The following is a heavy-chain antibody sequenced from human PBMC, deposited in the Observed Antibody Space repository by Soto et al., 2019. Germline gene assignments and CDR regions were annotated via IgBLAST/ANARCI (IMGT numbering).Heavy chain of an antibody. CDR1: GGSFRDYY. CDR3: ARTSRFDS. Sequence: SETLSLTCAVYGGSFRDYYWSWVRQPPGKGLGWIGKINHSGSTNYNPSLKSRVTISVDTSKNQFSLKLSSVTAADTAVYYCARTSRFDSWGQGTLVTVSS. V-gene: IGHV4-34*01. CDR2: INHSGST. J-gene: IGHJ4*02. D-gene: IGHD6-6*01.